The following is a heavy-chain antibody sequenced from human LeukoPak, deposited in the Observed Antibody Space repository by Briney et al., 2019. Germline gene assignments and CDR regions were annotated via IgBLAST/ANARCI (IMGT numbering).Heavy chain of an antibody. CDR2: ITSGGSTI. Sequence: GGSLRLSCAASGFTFSSYEMNWVRQAPGKGLEWLSYITSGGSTIYYADSVKGRFTISRDNAKNSLYLQMNSLRAGDTAVYYCARSSYFDYWGRGTLVAVSS. V-gene: IGHV3-48*03. CDR1: GFTFSSYE. D-gene: IGHD1-26*01. CDR3: ARSSYFDY. J-gene: IGHJ4*02.